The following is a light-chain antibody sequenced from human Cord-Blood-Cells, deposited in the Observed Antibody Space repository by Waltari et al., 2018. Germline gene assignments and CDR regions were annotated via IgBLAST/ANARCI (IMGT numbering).Light chain of an antibody. CDR3: QQGYSTPSVT. Sequence: DIQMTQSPSSLSGSVGDRVTITCRARQSISSYLNWYPQKPGKAPKLLIYAVSSLQTGGPSRCSGSGSGTEFTLTTSSMQPDDCATYDGQQGYSTPSVTFGHGTRLEIK. CDR1: QSISSY. V-gene: IGKV1-39*01. CDR2: AVS. J-gene: IGKJ5*01.